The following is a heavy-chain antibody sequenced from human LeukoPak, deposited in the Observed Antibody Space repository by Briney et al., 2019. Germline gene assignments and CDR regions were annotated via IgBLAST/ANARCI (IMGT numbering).Heavy chain of an antibody. V-gene: IGHV3-53*01. Sequence: GGSLRLSCAASGFAVSSNYMNWVRQAPGRGLEWVSVIYRGGSTYYADSVKGRFTISRDNSKNTVYLQMNSLRAEDTAVYYCAREYYYDSSGPFDYWGQGTLVTVSS. CDR2: IYRGGST. CDR1: GFAVSSNY. D-gene: IGHD3-22*01. J-gene: IGHJ4*02. CDR3: AREYYYDSSGPFDY.